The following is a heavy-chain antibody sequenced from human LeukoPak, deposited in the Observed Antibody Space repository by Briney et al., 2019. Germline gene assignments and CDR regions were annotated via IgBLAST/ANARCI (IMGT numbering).Heavy chain of an antibody. D-gene: IGHD3-3*01. J-gene: IGHJ4*02. V-gene: IGHV1-2*02. CDR1: GYTFTGYY. CDR2: INPNSGGT. CDR3: ARGEEASLEEITIFGVVIPYDY. Sequence: ASVKVSCKASGYTFTGYYMHWVRQAPGQGLEWMGWINPNSGGTNYAQKFQGRVTMTRDTSISTAYMELSRLGSDDTAVYYCARGEEASLEEITIFGVVIPYDYWGQGTLVTVSS.